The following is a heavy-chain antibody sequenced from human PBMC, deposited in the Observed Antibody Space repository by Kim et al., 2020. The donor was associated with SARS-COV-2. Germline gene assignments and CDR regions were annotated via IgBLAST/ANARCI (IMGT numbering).Heavy chain of an antibody. D-gene: IGHD2-21*02. Sequence: AQKLQGRVTMTEDTSTDAAYMELSSLRSEDTAVYYCATDFAVVTATTLDYWGQGTLVTVSS. J-gene: IGHJ4*02. V-gene: IGHV1-24*01. CDR3: ATDFAVVTATTLDY.